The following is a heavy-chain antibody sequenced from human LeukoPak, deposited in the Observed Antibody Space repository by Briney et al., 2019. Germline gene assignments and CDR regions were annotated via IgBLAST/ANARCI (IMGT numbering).Heavy chain of an antibody. Sequence: SVKVSCKASGGTFSSYAISWVRQAPGQGLEWMGRVIPIFGTANYAQKFQGRVTITTDESTSTAYVELSSLRSEDTAVYYCARDPDYGDQGNAFDIWGQGTMVTVSS. V-gene: IGHV1-69*05. CDR3: ARDPDYGDQGNAFDI. D-gene: IGHD4-17*01. CDR1: GGTFSSYA. J-gene: IGHJ3*02. CDR2: VIPIFGTA.